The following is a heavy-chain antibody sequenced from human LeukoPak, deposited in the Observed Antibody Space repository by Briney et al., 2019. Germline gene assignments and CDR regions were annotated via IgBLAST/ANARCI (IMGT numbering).Heavy chain of an antibody. CDR3: AKAAVDSGYDFYYYYYMDV. CDR2: ISDSGGST. J-gene: IGHJ6*03. V-gene: IGHV3-23*01. CDR1: GFTFSSYA. D-gene: IGHD5-12*01. Sequence: GGSLRLSCAASGFTFSSYAMSWVRHAPGKGLEWVSGISDSGGSTYYGDSVKGRFTISRDNSKNTLYLQMNSLRAEDTAVYYCAKAAVDSGYDFYYYYYMDVWGKGTTVTVSS.